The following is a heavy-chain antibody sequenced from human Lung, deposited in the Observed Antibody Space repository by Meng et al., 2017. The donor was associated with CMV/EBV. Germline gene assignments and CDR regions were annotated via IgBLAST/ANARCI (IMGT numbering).Heavy chain of an antibody. Sequence: ESXKISXAVSGLTARNNFMTWVRQAPGKGLEWVSVIYSGDSTYYADSVKGRFTNSRDNSQNILFLQMNNLRGEDTAIYFCGRDWRNAGRSRGGIDWGHGTLVXVSS. CDR1: GLTARNNF. CDR2: IYSGDST. CDR3: GRDWRNAGRSRGGID. V-gene: IGHV3-53*01. J-gene: IGHJ4*01. D-gene: IGHD3-16*02.